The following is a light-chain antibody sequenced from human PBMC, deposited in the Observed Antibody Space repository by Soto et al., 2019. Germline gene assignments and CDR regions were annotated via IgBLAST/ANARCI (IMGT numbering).Light chain of an antibody. V-gene: IGKV2-28*01. CDR2: LGS. J-gene: IGKJ1*01. CDR3: MQSLETPWT. Sequence: DIVMTQSPLSLPVTPGEAASISCRCSQSLLHSNGYKYVDWYLQKAGQSPHLXXYLGSNRASGVPDRFSGSGSVTYFTLKISRVEAEDVGVYYCMQSLETPWTFGQGTKVDIK. CDR1: QSLLHSNGYKY.